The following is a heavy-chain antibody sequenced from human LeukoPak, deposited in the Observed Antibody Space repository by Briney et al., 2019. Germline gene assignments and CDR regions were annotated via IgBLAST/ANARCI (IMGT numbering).Heavy chain of an antibody. V-gene: IGHV4-4*09. J-gene: IGHJ5*02. CDR1: GGSISSYY. D-gene: IGHD6-13*01. Sequence: SETLSLTCTVSGGSISSYYWSWIRQPPGKGLEWIGSIYTSGSTNYNPSLKSRVTTIVDTSKNQFSLKLSSVTAADTAVDYCARHEGSGSEGYSSSFNWFDPWGQGTLVTVSS. CDR2: IYTSGST. CDR3: ARHEGSGSEGYSSSFNWFDP.